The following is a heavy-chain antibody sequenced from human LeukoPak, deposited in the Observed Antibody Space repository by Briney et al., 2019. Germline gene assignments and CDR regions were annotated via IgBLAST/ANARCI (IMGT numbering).Heavy chain of an antibody. D-gene: IGHD6-19*01. V-gene: IGHV3-30*03. CDR1: GFTFSTYG. CDR3: AREWLALDY. CDR2: ISYDGSNE. J-gene: IGHJ4*02. Sequence: PGRSLRLSCAASGFTFSTYGIHWVRQAPGKGLEWVSFISYDGSNEYYADSVKGRFTISRDNSKNTLYLQMNSLRAEDTAVYYCAREWLALDYWGQGTLVTVSS.